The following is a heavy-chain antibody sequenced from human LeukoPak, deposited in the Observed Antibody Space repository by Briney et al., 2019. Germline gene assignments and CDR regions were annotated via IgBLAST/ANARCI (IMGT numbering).Heavy chain of an antibody. J-gene: IGHJ4*02. V-gene: IGHV1-58*02. CDR2: IVVGSGNT. CDR1: GFTFTSSA. CDR3: ARDGDSSGCNDY. D-gene: IGHD6-19*01. Sequence: ASVKVSCKASGFTFTSSAMQWVRQARGQRLEWIGWIVVGSGNTNYAQKFQERVTITRDMSTSTAYMEPSSLRSEDTAVYYCARDGDSSGCNDYWGQGTLVTVSS.